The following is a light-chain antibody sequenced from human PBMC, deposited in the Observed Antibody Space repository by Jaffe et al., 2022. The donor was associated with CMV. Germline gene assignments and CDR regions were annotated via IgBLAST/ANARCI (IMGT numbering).Light chain of an antibody. CDR1: NIGSKS. CDR2: RDN. V-gene: IGLV3-9*02. CDR3: QVWDSSTGV. Sequence: SYELTQPLSLTMALGQTARITCGGNNIGSKSVHWYQRKAGQAPVLVIYRDNRRPSEIPERFSGSNSGNTATLTISRLQAGDEADYFCQVWDSSTGVFGGGTKLTVL. J-gene: IGLJ3*02.